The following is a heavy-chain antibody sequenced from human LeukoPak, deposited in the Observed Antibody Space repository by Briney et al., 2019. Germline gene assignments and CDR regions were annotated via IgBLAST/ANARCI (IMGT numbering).Heavy chain of an antibody. J-gene: IGHJ3*02. CDR3: ARGLGNYYSI. D-gene: IGHD2-21*01. V-gene: IGHV4-34*01. CDR1: GGSFSGYY. Sequence: PSETLSLTCAVYGGSFSGYYWSWIRHPPGKGLEWIGEINHSGSTTYNPSLKSRVTISVDTSKNQFSLKLSSVTAADTAVYYCARGLGNYYSIWGQGTMVTVSS. CDR2: INHSGST.